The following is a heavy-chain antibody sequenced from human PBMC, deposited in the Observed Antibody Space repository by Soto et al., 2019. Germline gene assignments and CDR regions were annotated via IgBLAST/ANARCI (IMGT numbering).Heavy chain of an antibody. CDR1: GFSLSTSGMC. CDR2: IDWDDDK. J-gene: IGHJ6*02. Sequence: ESGPTLVNPTQTLTLTCTFSGFSLSTSGMCVSWIRQPPGKALEWLARIDWDDDKYYSTSLKTRLTISKDTSKNQVVLTMTNMDPVDTATYYCARYMVRGAAVNYYGMDVWAQRTTVPVSS. V-gene: IGHV2-70*11. D-gene: IGHD3-10*01. CDR3: ARYMVRGAAVNYYGMDV.